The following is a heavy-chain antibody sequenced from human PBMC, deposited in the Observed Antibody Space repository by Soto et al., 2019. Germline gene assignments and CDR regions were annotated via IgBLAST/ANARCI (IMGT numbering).Heavy chain of an antibody. D-gene: IGHD6-19*01. CDR3: ARAEAVPNNWFDP. J-gene: IGHJ5*02. V-gene: IGHV1-69*13. Sequence: GASVKDSCKASGYTFTNYGISWVRQAPGQGLEWMGGIIPIFGTANYAQKFQGRVTITADESTSTAYMELSSLRSEDTAVYYCARAEAVPNNWFDPWGQGTLVTVSS. CDR1: GYTFTNYG. CDR2: IIPIFGTA.